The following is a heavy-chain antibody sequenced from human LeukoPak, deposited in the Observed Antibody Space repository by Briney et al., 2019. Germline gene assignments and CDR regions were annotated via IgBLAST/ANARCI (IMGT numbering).Heavy chain of an antibody. CDR1: GYTFTSYG. V-gene: IGHV1-18*01. CDR2: ISAYNGNT. CDR3: ARDGSQLGMPDAFDI. D-gene: IGHD7-27*01. Sequence: ASVTLSCKASGYTFTSYGISWVRQAPGQGLEWMGWISAYNGNTNYAQKLQGRVTMTTDTSTSTAYMELRSLRSDDTAVYYCARDGSQLGMPDAFDIWGQGTMVTVSS. J-gene: IGHJ3*02.